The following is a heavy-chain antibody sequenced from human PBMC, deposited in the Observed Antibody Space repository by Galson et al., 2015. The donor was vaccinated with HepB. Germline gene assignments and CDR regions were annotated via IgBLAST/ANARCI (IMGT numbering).Heavy chain of an antibody. CDR2: VSAGGDGT. J-gene: IGHJ4*02. CDR1: GFTFSSYA. CDR3: AKGRDFDY. V-gene: IGHV3-23*01. Sequence: SLRLSCAASGFTFSSYAMSWVRQAPGKGLEWVSAVSAGGDGTYYADSVKGRFTVSRDNSVHTLDLQMNSLRAEDTALYYCAKGRDFDYWGQGTLVTVSS.